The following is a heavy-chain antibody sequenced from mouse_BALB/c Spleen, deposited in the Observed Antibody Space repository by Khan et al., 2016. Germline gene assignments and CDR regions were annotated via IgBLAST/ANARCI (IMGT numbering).Heavy chain of an antibody. J-gene: IGHJ4*01. CDR3: ARRRGYLSAMDY. CDR1: GYTFTNYG. D-gene: IGHD2-3*01. V-gene: IGHV9-1*02. CDR2: INTYTGEP. Sequence: VQLQESGPELKKPGETVKISCKASGYTFTNYGMNWVKQAPGKGLKWMGWINTYTGEPTYADDFKGRFAFSLETSASTAYLQINNLKNEDMATYFCARRRGYLSAMDYWGQGTSVTVSS.